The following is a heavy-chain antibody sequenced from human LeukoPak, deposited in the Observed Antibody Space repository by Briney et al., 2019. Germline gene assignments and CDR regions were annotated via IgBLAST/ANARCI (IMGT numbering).Heavy chain of an antibody. D-gene: IGHD2-2*01. CDR1: GFTFRNYG. CDR2: IYYDGSKK. V-gene: IGHV3-30*12. J-gene: IGHJ4*02. Sequence: PGGSLRLSCVGSGFTFRNYGIHWVRQAPNKGLEWVTVIYYDGSKKYYLESVEGRFTVSRDNSKNTVWLQMSGLRVEDTAVYHCAGSVGETSLELWGQGTLVTVSP. CDR3: AGSVGETSLEL.